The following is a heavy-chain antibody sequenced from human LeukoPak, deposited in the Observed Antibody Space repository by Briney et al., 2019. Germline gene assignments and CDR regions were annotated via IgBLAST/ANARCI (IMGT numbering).Heavy chain of an antibody. V-gene: IGHV4-4*07. CDR1: GGSISSYY. D-gene: IGHD6-13*01. CDR2: IYTSGST. Sequence: SETLSLTCTVSGGSISSYYWNWIRQPAGKGLEWIGRIYTSGSTNYNPSLKSRVTISVDTSKNQFSLKLSSVTAADTAVYYCARDWVTAAAIWFDPWGQGTLVTVSS. J-gene: IGHJ5*02. CDR3: ARDWVTAAAIWFDP.